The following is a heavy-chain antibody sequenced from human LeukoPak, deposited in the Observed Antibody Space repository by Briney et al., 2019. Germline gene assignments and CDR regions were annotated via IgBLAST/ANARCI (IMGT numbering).Heavy chain of an antibody. CDR3: AKDPCSTSCYMDV. V-gene: IGHV3-64*01. CDR2: ISSNGGST. J-gene: IGHJ6*04. D-gene: IGHD2-2*01. CDR1: GFTFSSYA. Sequence: AGGSLRLSCAASGFTFSSYAMHWVRQAPGKGLEYVSAISSNGGSTYYANSVKGRFTISRDNSKNTLYLQMGSLRAEDMAVYYCAKDPCSTSCYMDVWGKGTTVTVSS.